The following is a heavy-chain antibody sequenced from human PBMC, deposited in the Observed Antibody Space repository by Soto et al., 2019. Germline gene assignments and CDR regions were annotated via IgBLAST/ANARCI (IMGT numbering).Heavy chain of an antibody. CDR1: GFTFSSYA. Sequence: GGSLRLSCAASGFTFSSYAMHWVRQAPGKGLEWAAVISYDGSNKYYADSVKGRFTISRDNSKNTLYLQMNSLRAEDTAVYYCARDQRAGYYYYYGMDVWGQGTTVTVSS. D-gene: IGHD6-13*01. CDR2: ISYDGSNK. V-gene: IGHV3-30-3*01. CDR3: ARDQRAGYYYYYGMDV. J-gene: IGHJ6*02.